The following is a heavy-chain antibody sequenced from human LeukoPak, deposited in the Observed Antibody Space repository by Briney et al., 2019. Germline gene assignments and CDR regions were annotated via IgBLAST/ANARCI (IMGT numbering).Heavy chain of an antibody. V-gene: IGHV4-59*01. CDR3: ARETRAVAGLFDY. J-gene: IGHJ4*02. CDR1: GGSISSYY. D-gene: IGHD6-19*01. Sequence: SETLSLXCTVSGGSISSYYWSWIRQPPGKGLEWIGYIYYSGSTNYNPSLKSRVTISVDTSKNQFSLKLSSVTAADTAVYYCARETRAVAGLFDYWGQGTLVTVSS. CDR2: IYYSGST.